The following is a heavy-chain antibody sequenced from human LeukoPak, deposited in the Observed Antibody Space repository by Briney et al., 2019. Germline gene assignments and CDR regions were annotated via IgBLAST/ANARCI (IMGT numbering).Heavy chain of an antibody. Sequence: SQTLSLTCTVSGGSISSSSYYWGWLRQPPGRGREWIGSIDYSGSTYYHPSLKSRVTISLDTSKNQFSLKLRSVTAADTAVYYCARHYYYDSSGGSDPWGEGNLVTPSS. CDR1: GGSISSSSYY. D-gene: IGHD3-22*01. CDR3: ARHYYYDSSGGSDP. J-gene: IGHJ5*02. V-gene: IGHV4-39*01. CDR2: IDYSGST.